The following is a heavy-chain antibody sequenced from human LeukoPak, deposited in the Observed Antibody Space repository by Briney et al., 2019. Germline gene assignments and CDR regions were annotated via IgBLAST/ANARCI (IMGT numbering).Heavy chain of an antibody. J-gene: IGHJ4*02. CDR3: ARDRAGGWTDY. D-gene: IGHD6-19*01. V-gene: IGHV3-21*01. CDR2: ISSSSSYI. CDR1: GFTFSSYW. Sequence: GGSLRLSCAASGFTFSSYWMSWVRQAPGKGLEWVSSISSSSSYIYYADSVKGRFTISRDNAKNSLYLQMNSLRAEDTAVYYCARDRAGGWTDYWGQGTLVTVSS.